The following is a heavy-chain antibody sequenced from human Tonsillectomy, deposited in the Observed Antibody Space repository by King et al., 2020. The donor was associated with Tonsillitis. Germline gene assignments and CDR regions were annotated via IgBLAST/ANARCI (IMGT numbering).Heavy chain of an antibody. CDR3: ARRVDFWYAFDI. Sequence: QLVQSGAEVKKSGASVKVACKASGYTFTSYGISWVVQAPGQVLEWMGWISVYNGNTKYAQKFQGRVTMTTDTSTSTAYMEMRSLRSDDTAVYYCARRVDFWYAFDIWGQGTMVTVSS. J-gene: IGHJ3*02. V-gene: IGHV1-18*01. D-gene: IGHD3-3*01. CDR1: GYTFTSYG. CDR2: ISVYNGNT.